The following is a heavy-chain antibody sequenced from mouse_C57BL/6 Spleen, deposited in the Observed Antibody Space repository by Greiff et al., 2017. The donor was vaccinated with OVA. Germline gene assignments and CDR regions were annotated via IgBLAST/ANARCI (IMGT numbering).Heavy chain of an antibody. CDR3: ARNLGLRRYFDV. V-gene: IGHV2-2*01. CDR1: GFSLTSYG. CDR2: IWSGGST. D-gene: IGHD3-1*01. Sequence: VKLVESGPGLVQPSQSLSITCTVSGFSLTSYGVHWVRQSPGKGLEWLGVIWSGGSTDYNAAFISRLSISNDNSKSQVFFKMNSLQADDTAIYYCARNLGLRRYFDVWGTGTTVTVSS. J-gene: IGHJ1*03.